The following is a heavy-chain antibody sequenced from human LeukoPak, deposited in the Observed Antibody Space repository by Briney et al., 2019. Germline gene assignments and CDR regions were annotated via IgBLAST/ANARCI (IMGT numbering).Heavy chain of an antibody. J-gene: IGHJ6*03. CDR1: GGSFSTYY. CDR2: INRSGSA. V-gene: IGHV4-34*01. Sequence: SETLSLTCAVYGGSFSTYYWSWIRQSPGKGLEWIGEINRSGSANYNPSLKSRVTISVDTSKNQFSLNLTSVTAADTAVYYCARDLRFFSGKKGYYYMDVWGKGTTVTVSS. CDR3: ARDLRFFSGKKGYYYMDV. D-gene: IGHD3-10*01.